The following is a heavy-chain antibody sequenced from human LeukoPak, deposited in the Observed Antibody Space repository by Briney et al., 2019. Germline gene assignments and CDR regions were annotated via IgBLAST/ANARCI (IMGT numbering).Heavy chain of an antibody. V-gene: IGHV3-20*04. Sequence: PGGSLRLSCAASRYTFDDYGMTWVRQAPGKGLEWVSGINWDGGSTGYADSVKGRFSILRDTAKNSLYLQMNSRRADVTALYYCARGYCSGGSCFLIDYWGQGTLVTVSS. J-gene: IGHJ4*02. CDR3: ARGYCSGGSCFLIDY. CDR2: INWDGGST. CDR1: RYTFDDYG. D-gene: IGHD2-15*01.